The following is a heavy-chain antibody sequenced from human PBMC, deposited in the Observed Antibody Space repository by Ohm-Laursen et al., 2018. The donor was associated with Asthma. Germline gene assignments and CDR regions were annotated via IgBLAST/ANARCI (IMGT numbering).Heavy chain of an antibody. CDR3: ARVVWGQQLVLDY. CDR2: IYYSGST. V-gene: IGHV4-31*11. Sequence: SETLSLTWAVSGGSISSGGYYWSWIRQHPGKGLEWIGYIYYSGSTYYNPSLKSRVTISVDTSKNQFSLKLSSVTAADTAVYYCARVVWGQQLVLDYWGQGTLVTVSS. D-gene: IGHD6-13*01. CDR1: GGSISSGGYY. J-gene: IGHJ4*02.